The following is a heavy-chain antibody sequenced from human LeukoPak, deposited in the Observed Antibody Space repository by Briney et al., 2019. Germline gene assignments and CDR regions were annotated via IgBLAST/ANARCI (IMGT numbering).Heavy chain of an antibody. V-gene: IGHV3-30*04. D-gene: IGHD3-9*01. CDR1: GFTFSSYA. Sequence: PGGSLRLSCAASGFTFSSYAMHWVRQAPGKGLEWVAVISYDGSNKYYADSVKGRFTISRDNSKNMLYLQMNSLRAEDTAVYYCARDLTYYDILTGYYIDYWGQGTLVTVSS. CDR3: ARDLTYYDILTGYYIDY. J-gene: IGHJ4*02. CDR2: ISYDGSNK.